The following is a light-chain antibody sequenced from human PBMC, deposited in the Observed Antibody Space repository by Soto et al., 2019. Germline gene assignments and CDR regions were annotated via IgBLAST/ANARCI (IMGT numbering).Light chain of an antibody. CDR2: STN. CDR1: SGSVSSSNY. V-gene: IGLV8-61*01. CDR3: VLYMGSGIWV. J-gene: IGLJ3*02. Sequence: QTVVTQEPSFSVSPGGTVTLTCALSSGSVSSSNYPSWYQQTPGQAPRTLIYSTNTRSSGVPDRFSGSILGNKAALTITGAQADDESDYFCVLYMGSGIWVFGGGTKGPS.